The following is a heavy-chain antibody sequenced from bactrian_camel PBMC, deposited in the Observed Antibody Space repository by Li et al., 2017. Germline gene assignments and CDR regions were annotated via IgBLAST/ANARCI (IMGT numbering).Heavy chain of an antibody. CDR1: SGYFVSSYC. D-gene: IGHD1*01. J-gene: IGHJ4*01. CDR2: VDNIGST. V-gene: IGHV3S53*01. CDR3: AADSCWKARGSVADLYYGY. Sequence: VQLVESGGGSVQAGGSLRLSCAASSGYFVSSYCMAWFRKAPGKEREGVATVDNIGSTNYADFVKGRFTISKDNVKNTLYLQMNSLKPEDTVMYYCAADSCWKARGSVADLYYGYWGQGTQVTVS.